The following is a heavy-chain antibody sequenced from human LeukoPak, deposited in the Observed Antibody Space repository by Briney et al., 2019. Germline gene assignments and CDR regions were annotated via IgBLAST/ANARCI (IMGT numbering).Heavy chain of an antibody. D-gene: IGHD2-2*01. J-gene: IGHJ4*02. Sequence: GASVKVSCKASGYTFTGYYMHWVRQAPGQGLEWMGWINPNSGGTNYAQKFHGRVTMTGGTSISTAYMELSRLRSDDTAVYYCARNVGVVVVPAGIDWGQGTLVTVSS. CDR2: INPNSGGT. CDR3: ARNVGVVVVPAGID. CDR1: GYTFTGYY. V-gene: IGHV1-2*02.